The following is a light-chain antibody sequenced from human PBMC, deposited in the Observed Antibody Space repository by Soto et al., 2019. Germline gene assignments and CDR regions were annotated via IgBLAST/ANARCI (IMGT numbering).Light chain of an antibody. V-gene: IGKV1-39*01. J-gene: IGKJ2*01. CDR3: QQSYSFPDT. CDR2: SAS. CDR1: QTIGDY. Sequence: IQMTQSPSSLSASIGDRVTITCRASQTIGDYLNWYQQKPGRAPTLLIYSASSLQSGVPSRFSGSGSRTDFTLTISSLQHEDFATYYCQQSYSFPDTFGQGTKVDIK.